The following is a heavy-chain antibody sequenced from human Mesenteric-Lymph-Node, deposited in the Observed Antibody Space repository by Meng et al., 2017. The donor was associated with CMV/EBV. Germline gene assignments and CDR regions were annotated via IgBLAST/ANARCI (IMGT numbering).Heavy chain of an antibody. V-gene: IGHV1-3*01. Sequence: FTSYAMHWVRQAPGQRLEWMGWINVGNGDTQYSQKFQGRVTITRDTSASTAYMELSSLRSEDTAVYYCARDHGVTAVGTGWVINWFDPWGQGTLVTVSS. D-gene: IGHD6-13*01. J-gene: IGHJ5*02. CDR3: ARDHGVTAVGTGWVINWFDP. CDR2: INVGNGDT. CDR1: FTSYA.